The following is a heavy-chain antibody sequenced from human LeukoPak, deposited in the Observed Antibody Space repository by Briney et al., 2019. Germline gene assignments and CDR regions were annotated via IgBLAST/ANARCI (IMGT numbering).Heavy chain of an antibody. CDR1: GGSFSGYY. J-gene: IGHJ4*02. CDR3: ASGWGNFDY. Sequence: SETLSLTCAVYGGSFSGYYWSWIRQPPGKGLEWIGSIYYSGSTYYNPSLKSRVTISVDTSKNQFSLKLSSVTAADTAVYYCASGWGNFDYWGQGTLVTVSS. V-gene: IGHV4-34*01. CDR2: IYYSGST. D-gene: IGHD7-27*01.